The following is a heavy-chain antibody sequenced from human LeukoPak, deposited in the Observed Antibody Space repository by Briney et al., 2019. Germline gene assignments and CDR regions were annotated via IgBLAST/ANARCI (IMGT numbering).Heavy chain of an antibody. CDR1: GFSFNNAW. D-gene: IGHD3-3*01. Sequence: GGSLRLSCAASGFSFNNAWMSWVRQAPGKGLEWVGRIKSKTDGGTEDYAAPVKGRFTISRDDSKNTLHLQMNSLKAEDTAVYYCTEEWAYYYYMDVWGKGTTVTVS. CDR3: TEEWAYYYYMDV. J-gene: IGHJ6*03. V-gene: IGHV3-15*01. CDR2: IKSKTDGGTE.